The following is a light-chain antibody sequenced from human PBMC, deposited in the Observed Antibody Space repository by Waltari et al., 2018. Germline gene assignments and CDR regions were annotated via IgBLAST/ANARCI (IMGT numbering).Light chain of an antibody. Sequence: YDLTQQPSLSVSPGQTAGIPCSADAFPNQYVSWYQQKPGQAPILLIFKDTERSSGIPGRFSGSNSGTIVTLTISGVQAQDEADYYCQSTHNSGAYVVFGGGTKLTVL. V-gene: IGLV3-25*03. CDR3: QSTHNSGAYVV. J-gene: IGLJ2*01. CDR2: KDT. CDR1: AFPNQY.